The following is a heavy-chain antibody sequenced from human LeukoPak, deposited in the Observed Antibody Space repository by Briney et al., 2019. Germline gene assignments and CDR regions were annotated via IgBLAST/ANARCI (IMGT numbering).Heavy chain of an antibody. CDR2: IYYSGNT. CDR1: GDSISSYY. Sequence: PSETLSLTCTVSGDSISSYYWSWIRQPPGKGLKWIGYIYYSGNTNYNPSLKSRVTISVDTSKNQFSLKLSSVTAADTAVYYCARGIIVGATWGENDNWFDPWGQGTLVTVSS. CDR3: ARGIIVGATWGENDNWFDP. V-gene: IGHV4-59*01. J-gene: IGHJ5*02. D-gene: IGHD1-26*01.